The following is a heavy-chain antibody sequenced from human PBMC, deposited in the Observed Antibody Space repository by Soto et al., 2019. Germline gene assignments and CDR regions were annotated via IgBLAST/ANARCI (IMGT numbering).Heavy chain of an antibody. Sequence: GGSLRLSCRAAGLSFSTCGMHWVRQAPGKGLEWVTVLWSNGRNQYYADSVKGRFTFSRDDSKNTLYLQMNSLRAEDTAVYYCVKERGPFDAFDIWGQGTLVTVSS. J-gene: IGHJ3*02. V-gene: IGHV3-33*06. CDR2: LWSNGRNQ. CDR1: GLSFSTCG. D-gene: IGHD3-10*01. CDR3: VKERGPFDAFDI.